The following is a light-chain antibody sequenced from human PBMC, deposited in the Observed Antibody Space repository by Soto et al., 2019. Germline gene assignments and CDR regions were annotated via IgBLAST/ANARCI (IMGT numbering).Light chain of an antibody. V-gene: IGKV3D-20*02. CDR3: QQRVNWI. J-gene: IGKJ4*01. CDR2: GAS. Sequence: GESDPLCCTASQIISSDYLAWYQQKPGQAPRLFIYGASSRANGILDRFSGSGSGTDFTLTISSLEPEDFAVYYCQQRVNWIFRGGTKADIK. CDR1: QIISSDY.